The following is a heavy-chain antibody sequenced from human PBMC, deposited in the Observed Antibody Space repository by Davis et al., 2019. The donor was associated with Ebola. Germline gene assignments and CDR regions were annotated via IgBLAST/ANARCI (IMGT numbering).Heavy chain of an antibody. Sequence: ASVTVSCKASGYTFTDHNIHWMRQAPGQGLEWLGRVILKSGATNYAQKFQGRVTMTRDTSISTVYMELSSLRYDDTADYYCARGHNYAHEYWGQGTLVTVSS. J-gene: IGHJ4*02. V-gene: IGHV1-2*06. CDR2: VILKSGAT. CDR3: ARGHNYAHEY. CDR1: GYTFTDHN. D-gene: IGHD4-11*01.